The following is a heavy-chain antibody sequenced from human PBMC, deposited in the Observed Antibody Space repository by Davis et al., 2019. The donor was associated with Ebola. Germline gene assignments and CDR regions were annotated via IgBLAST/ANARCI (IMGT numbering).Heavy chain of an antibody. V-gene: IGHV4-4*02. CDR3: ARGGRVLRFLDQGTEKYTMDV. CDR1: GGSISSSNW. J-gene: IGHJ6*02. Sequence: SETLSLTCAVSGGSISSSNWWSWVRQPPGKGLEWIGDIYHSGSIYYNPSLKSRLMISVDKSNNQFSLRLSSVTAADTAVYYCARGGRVLRFLDQGTEKYTMDVWGQGTTVTVSS. CDR2: IYHSGSI. D-gene: IGHD3-3*01.